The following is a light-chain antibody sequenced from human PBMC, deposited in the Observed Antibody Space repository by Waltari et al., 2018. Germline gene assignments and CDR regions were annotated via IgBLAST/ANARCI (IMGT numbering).Light chain of an antibody. Sequence: GGTVTLTCGSSTGPVTSSHFPCWFQQRPGQAPRTLISDTSNTYSWTPARFSGSLVEGKAALTLSGAQPDDDADYYCQLSYNSAVVFGRGTKLTVL. J-gene: IGLJ2*01. CDR1: TGPVTSSHF. CDR2: DTS. CDR3: QLSYNSAVV. V-gene: IGLV7-46*01.